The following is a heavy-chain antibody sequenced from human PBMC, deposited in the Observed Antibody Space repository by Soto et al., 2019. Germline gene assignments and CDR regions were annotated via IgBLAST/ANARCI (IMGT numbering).Heavy chain of an antibody. Sequence: QVQLVESGGGVVQPGRSLRLSCAASGFTFSSYAMHWVRQAPGKGLEWVAVISYDGSNKYYADSVKGRFTISRDNSKNTLYLQMNSLRDEDTAVYYCARDVEMGRGFFDYWGQGTLVTVSS. CDR3: ARDVEMGRGFFDY. D-gene: IGHD3-10*01. CDR1: GFTFSSYA. V-gene: IGHV3-30-3*01. J-gene: IGHJ4*02. CDR2: ISYDGSNK.